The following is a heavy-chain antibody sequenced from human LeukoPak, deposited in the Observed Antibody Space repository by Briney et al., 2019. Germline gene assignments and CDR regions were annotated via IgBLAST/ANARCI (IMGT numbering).Heavy chain of an antibody. CDR2: INPSGGST. Sequence: ASVKVSCKASGYTFTSYYMHWVRQAPGQGLEWMGIINPSGGSTSYAQKFQGRVTMTRDMSTSTVYMELSSLRSEETAVYSCARMRGRDRSMIYVFDMWGQGTMVTVSS. V-gene: IGHV1-46*01. CDR1: GYTFTSYY. D-gene: IGHD3-22*01. CDR3: ARMRGRDRSMIYVFDM. J-gene: IGHJ3*02.